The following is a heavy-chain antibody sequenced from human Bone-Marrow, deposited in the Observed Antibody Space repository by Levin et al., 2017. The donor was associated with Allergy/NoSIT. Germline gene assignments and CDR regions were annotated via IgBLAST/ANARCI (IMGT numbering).Heavy chain of an antibody. J-gene: IGHJ5*02. D-gene: IGHD5-24*01. CDR2: IKEDGSEK. CDR3: ARDQFRRATIGARWFDP. CDR1: GFTFSNSW. Sequence: GESLKISCAASGFTFSNSWMSWVRQTPGKGLEWVANIKEDGSEKYYVDSVKGRFTISSDNAKNSLYVQMNSLRAEDTAVYYCARDQFRRATIGARWFDPWGQGTLVIVSS. V-gene: IGHV3-7*01.